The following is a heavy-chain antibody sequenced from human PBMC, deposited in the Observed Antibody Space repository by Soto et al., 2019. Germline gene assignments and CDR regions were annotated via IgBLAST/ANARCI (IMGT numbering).Heavy chain of an antibody. V-gene: IGHV4-34*01. J-gene: IGHJ6*02. CDR1: GGSFSGYY. Sequence: SETLSLTCAVYGGSFSGYYWSWIRQPPGKGLEWSGEINHSGSTNYNPSLKSRVTISVDTSKNQFSLKLSSVTAAAPAVYSCARARSGFWRLYGLDVSGQGNTVT. CDR3: ARARSGFWRLYGLDV. CDR2: INHSGST. D-gene: IGHD3-3*01.